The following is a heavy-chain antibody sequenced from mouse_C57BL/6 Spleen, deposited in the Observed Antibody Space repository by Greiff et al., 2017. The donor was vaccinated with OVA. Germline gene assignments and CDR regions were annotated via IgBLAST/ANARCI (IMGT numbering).Heavy chain of an antibody. V-gene: IGHV1-26*01. CDR2: INPNNGGT. CDR3: ARPGPAWFAY. CDR1: GYTFTDYY. Sequence: EVQLQQSGPELVKPGASVKISCKASGYTFTDYYMNWVKQSHGKSLEWIGDINPNNGGTSYNQKFKGKATLTVDKSSSTAYMELRSLTSEDSAVYYCARPGPAWFAYWGQGTLVTVSA. J-gene: IGHJ3*01.